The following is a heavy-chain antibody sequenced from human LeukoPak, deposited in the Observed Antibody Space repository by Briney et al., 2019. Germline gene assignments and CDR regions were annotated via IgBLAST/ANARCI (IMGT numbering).Heavy chain of an antibody. Sequence: ASVKVSCKASGYTFTRYGITWVRQAPGQGLEWMGWISAYIGKTNYAQKFQGRLTVTTDTSTNTAYMELRSLRPDDTAVYYCARDFFHGHCSGLTCFLLDSWGQGSLVTVSS. D-gene: IGHD2-15*01. V-gene: IGHV1-18*01. CDR3: ARDFFHGHCSGLTCFLLDS. CDR2: ISAYIGKT. J-gene: IGHJ4*02. CDR1: GYTFTRYG.